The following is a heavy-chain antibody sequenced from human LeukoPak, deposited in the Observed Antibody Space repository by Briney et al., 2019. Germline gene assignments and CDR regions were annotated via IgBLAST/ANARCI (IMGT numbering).Heavy chain of an antibody. J-gene: IGHJ2*01. CDR3: ARDLLYSGSYSWYFDL. D-gene: IGHD1-26*01. V-gene: IGHV3-33*01. CDR2: IYYDGSNK. Sequence: PGGSLRLSCAASGFTFSRNGMHWVRQVPGKGLEWVALIYYDGSNKYYVDSVKGRFTISRDNSKNMLYLQMNSLRAEDTAVYYCARDLLYSGSYSWYFDLWGRGTLVTVSS. CDR1: GFTFSRNG.